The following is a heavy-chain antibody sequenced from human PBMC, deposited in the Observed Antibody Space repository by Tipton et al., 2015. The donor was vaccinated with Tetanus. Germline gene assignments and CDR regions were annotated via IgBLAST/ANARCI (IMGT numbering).Heavy chain of an antibody. Sequence: TLSLTCIVSGGSLRTSDYYGAWVRQSPGKGLEWIGSVSYSGRTYYNPSLKSRVTMSVDTSKKDFSVRLTSVTAADTAVYYCARLREMVRRSGWAFDYWGQGILVSVAS. CDR1: GGSLRTSDYY. J-gene: IGHJ4*02. D-gene: IGHD2-8*01. CDR2: VSYSGRT. CDR3: ARLREMVRRSGWAFDY. V-gene: IGHV4-39*02.